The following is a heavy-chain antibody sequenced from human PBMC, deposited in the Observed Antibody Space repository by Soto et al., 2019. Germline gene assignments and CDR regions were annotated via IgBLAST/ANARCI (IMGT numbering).Heavy chain of an antibody. V-gene: IGHV3-30-3*01. Sequence: PGGSLRLSCAASGFTFSSYAMHWVRQAPGKGLEWVAVISYDGSNKYYADSVKGRFTTSRDNSKNTLYLQMNSLRAEDTAVYYCATHSHVEMEYYFDYWGQGTLVTVSS. CDR3: ATHSHVEMEYYFDY. CDR2: ISYDGSNK. D-gene: IGHD1-1*01. CDR1: GFTFSSYA. J-gene: IGHJ4*02.